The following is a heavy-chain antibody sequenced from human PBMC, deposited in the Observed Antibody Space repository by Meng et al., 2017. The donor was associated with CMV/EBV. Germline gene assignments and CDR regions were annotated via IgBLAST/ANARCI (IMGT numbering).Heavy chain of an antibody. D-gene: IGHD3-10*01. J-gene: IGHJ5*02. CDR1: GGSINSNNYY. CDR3: ARRFVYGWFDR. CDR2: ISYSGST. V-gene: IGHV4-39*01. Sequence: LSCTVSGGSINSNNYYWGWIRQPPGKGLEWIGSISYSGSTYYNPSLKSRVTISVDTSKNQFSLKLSSVTAADTAVHFCARRFVYGWFDRWGQGTLVTVSS.